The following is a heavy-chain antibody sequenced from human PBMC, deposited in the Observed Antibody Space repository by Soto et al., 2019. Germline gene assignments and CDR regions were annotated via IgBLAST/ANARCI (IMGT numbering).Heavy chain of an antibody. J-gene: IGHJ6*03. V-gene: IGHV1-69*02. CDR1: GGTFSSYT. Sequence: SVKVSCKASGGTFSSYTISWVRQAPGQGLEWMGRIIPILGIANYAQKFQGRVTITADKSTSTAYMELSSLRSEDTAVYYCARVKSDRCSGGSCEDYYYYYMDVWGKGTTVTVSS. CDR3: ARVKSDRCSGGSCEDYYYYYMDV. D-gene: IGHD2-15*01. CDR2: IIPILGIA.